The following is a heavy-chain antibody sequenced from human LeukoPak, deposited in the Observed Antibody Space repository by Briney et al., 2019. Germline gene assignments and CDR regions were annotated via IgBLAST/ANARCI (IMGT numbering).Heavy chain of an antibody. CDR3: ARASFGVIAGPDY. CDR2: ITSSGGST. Sequence: PGGSLRLSCAASGFIFKNYAMNWVRQAPGKGLEWVSAITSSGGSTYYADSVKGRFTISRDNSKNTLSLQMNSLRAEDTAVYYCARASFGVIAGPDYWGQGTLVTVSS. CDR1: GFIFKNYA. D-gene: IGHD3-3*01. V-gene: IGHV3-23*01. J-gene: IGHJ4*02.